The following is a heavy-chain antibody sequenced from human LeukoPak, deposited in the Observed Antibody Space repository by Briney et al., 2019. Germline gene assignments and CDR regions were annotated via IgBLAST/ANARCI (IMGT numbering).Heavy chain of an antibody. CDR2: IYYSGNT. V-gene: IGHV4-39*01. J-gene: IGHJ4*02. D-gene: IGHD6-13*01. CDR3: ARHPYSSSWYVEN. Sequence: SETLSLTCTVSGGSISSSAYYWGWIRQPPGKGLEWIGTIYYSGNTYFNPSLKSRVTISVDTSKNQFSLKLSSVTAADTAVYYCARHPYSSSWYVENWGQGTLVTVSS. CDR1: GGSISSSAYY.